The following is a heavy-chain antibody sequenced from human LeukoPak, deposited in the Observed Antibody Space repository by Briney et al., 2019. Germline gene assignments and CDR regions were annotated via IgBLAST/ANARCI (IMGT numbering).Heavy chain of an antibody. CDR2: ISYSGST. CDR1: GGSISSYY. D-gene: IGHD3-10*01. V-gene: IGHV4-59*01. Sequence: PSETLPLTCAVSGGSISSYYWSWIRQSPGKGLEWIGYISYSGSTNYNPSLKSRVTISVDTSKNQFSLNLSSVTAADTAVYFCARLSWPGRGSRFDPWGQGTLVTVSS. J-gene: IGHJ5*02. CDR3: ARLSWPGRGSRFDP.